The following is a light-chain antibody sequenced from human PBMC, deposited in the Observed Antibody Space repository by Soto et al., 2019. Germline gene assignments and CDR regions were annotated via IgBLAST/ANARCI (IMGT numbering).Light chain of an antibody. J-gene: IGKJ3*01. Sequence: DIVMTQSPLSLPVTPGEPASISCRSSQSLLHSNGYNYLDWYLQKPGQSPQLLIYLGSNRASGVPDRFSGSGSGTDFTLKSRRVEAEDVGVYYCMPALQTSGFGRGTKVDIK. CDR2: LGS. CDR3: MPALQTSG. CDR1: QSLLHSNGYNY. V-gene: IGKV2-28*01.